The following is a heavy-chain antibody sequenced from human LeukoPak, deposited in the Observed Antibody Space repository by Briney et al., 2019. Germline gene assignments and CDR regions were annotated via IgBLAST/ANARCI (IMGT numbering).Heavy chain of an antibody. J-gene: IGHJ4*02. CDR3: ARIYYFGDNDWRYFDN. CDR1: GFTFNSYW. CDR2: IDPDGSEK. Sequence: GGSLRLSCAASGFTFNSYWMSWVRQAPGKGLEWVANIDPDGSEKQYGDSVKGRFTTSRDNAKNSLYLQMNSLRAEDTAIYYCARIYYFGDNDWRYFDNWGQGTLVTVSS. D-gene: IGHD3-10*01. V-gene: IGHV3-7*01.